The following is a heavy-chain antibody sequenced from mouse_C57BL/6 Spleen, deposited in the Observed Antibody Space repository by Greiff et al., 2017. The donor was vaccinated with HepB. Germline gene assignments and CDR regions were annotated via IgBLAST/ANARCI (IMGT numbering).Heavy chain of an antibody. J-gene: IGHJ2*01. D-gene: IGHD4-1*01. CDR2: IRNKANGYTT. Sequence: DVMLVESGGGLVQPGGSLSLSRAASGFTFTDYYMSWVRQPPGKALEWLGFIRNKANGYTTEYSASVKGRFTISRDNSQSILYLQMNALRAEDSATYYCARYTGTRYFDYWGQGTTLTVSS. CDR1: GFTFTDYY. V-gene: IGHV7-3*01. CDR3: ARYTGTRYFDY.